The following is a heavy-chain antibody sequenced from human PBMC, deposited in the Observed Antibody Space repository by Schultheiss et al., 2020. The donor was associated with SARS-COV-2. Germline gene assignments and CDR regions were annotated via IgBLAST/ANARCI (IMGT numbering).Heavy chain of an antibody. Sequence: GGSLRLSCAASGFTFSSYAMHWVRQAPGKGLEWVANIKQDGSEKYYVDSVKGRFTISRDNAKNSLYLQMNSLRAEDTAVYYCARERAGAITIFGVVTRYGMDVWGQGTTVTVS. J-gene: IGHJ6*02. D-gene: IGHD3-3*01. V-gene: IGHV3-7*03. CDR1: GFTFSSYA. CDR2: IKQDGSEK. CDR3: ARERAGAITIFGVVTRYGMDV.